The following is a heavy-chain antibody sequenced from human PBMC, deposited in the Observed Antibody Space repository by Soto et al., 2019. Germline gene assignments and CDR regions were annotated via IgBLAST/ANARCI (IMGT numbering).Heavy chain of an antibody. CDR1: GYTFTSYG. CDR2: ISAYNDKT. V-gene: IGHV1-18*01. D-gene: IGHD1-26*01. Sequence: QVQLVQSGAEVKKPGASVKVSCRASGYTFTSYGISWVRQAPGQGLEWMGWISAYNDKTTYAQKFQGRLTMTTDTSSNTAYMELRSLRYDDTAVYYCARFTGISKWTFDSWGQGPLVTVSS. CDR3: ARFTGISKWTFDS. J-gene: IGHJ4*02.